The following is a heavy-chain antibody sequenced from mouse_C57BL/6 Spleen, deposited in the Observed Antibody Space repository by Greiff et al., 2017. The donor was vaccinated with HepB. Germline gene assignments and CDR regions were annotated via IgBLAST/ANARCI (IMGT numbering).Heavy chain of an antibody. CDR2: ISDGGSYT. D-gene: IGHD2-1*01. CDR3: ARDYYGNFPYAMDY. CDR1: GFTFSSYA. J-gene: IGHJ4*01. V-gene: IGHV5-4*01. Sequence: EVQVVESGGGLVKPGGSLKLSCAASGFTFSSYAMSWVRQTPEKRLEWVATISDGGSYTYYPDNVKGRFTISRDNAKNNLYLQMSHLKSEDTAMYYCARDYYGNFPYAMDYWGQGTSVTVSS.